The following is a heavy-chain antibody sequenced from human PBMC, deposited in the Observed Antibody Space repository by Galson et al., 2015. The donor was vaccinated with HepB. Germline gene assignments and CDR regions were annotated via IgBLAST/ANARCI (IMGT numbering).Heavy chain of an antibody. Sequence: SVKVSCKASGYTFTSYGISWVRQAPGQGLEWMGWISAYNGNTNYAQKLQGRVTMTTDTSTSTAYMELRSLRSDDTAVYYCARDGLGFLEWLVGFDYWGQGTLVTVSS. CDR3: ARDGLGFLEWLVGFDY. D-gene: IGHD3-3*01. CDR1: GYTFTSYG. CDR2: ISAYNGNT. V-gene: IGHV1-18*01. J-gene: IGHJ4*02.